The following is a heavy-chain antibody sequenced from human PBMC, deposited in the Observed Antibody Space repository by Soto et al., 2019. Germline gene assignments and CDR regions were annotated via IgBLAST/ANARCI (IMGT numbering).Heavy chain of an antibody. J-gene: IGHJ4*02. CDR3: ARGLGGYLDSFDH. Sequence: GASVKVSCKASGYTFTNYAMHWMRQAPGQRLEWMGWINTGNGNTKYSQKFQGRVTITRDTSASTAYVELSSLRTEDTAVYYCARGLGGYLDSFDHWGQGTLVTVSS. D-gene: IGHD3-16*02. CDR2: INTGNGNT. CDR1: GYTFTNYA. V-gene: IGHV1-3*04.